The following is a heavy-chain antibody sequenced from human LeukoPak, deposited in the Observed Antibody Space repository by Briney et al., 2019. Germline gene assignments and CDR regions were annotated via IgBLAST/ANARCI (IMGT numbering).Heavy chain of an antibody. CDR3: AKDRTPLGQQPFDY. V-gene: IGHV3-23*01. J-gene: IGHJ4*02. D-gene: IGHD6-13*01. Sequence: GGSLRLSCAASGFTFSSYAMSRVRQAPGKGLEWVSAISGSGGSTYYADSVKGRFTISRDNSKNTLYLQMNSLRAEDTAVYYCAKDRTPLGQQPFDYWGQGTPVTVSS. CDR2: ISGSGGST. CDR1: GFTFSSYA.